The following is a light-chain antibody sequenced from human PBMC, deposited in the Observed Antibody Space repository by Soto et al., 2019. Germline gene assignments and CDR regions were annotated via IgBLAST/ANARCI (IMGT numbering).Light chain of an antibody. J-gene: IGKJ1*01. Sequence: EVVLMQSPGTLSLSPGERATLSCRASQSVKNNYLAWYQQKPGQAPRLLIYGASSRATGIPDRFSGSGSGTDFTLTISRLEPEDLAVYVCQQYGNSPRTFGQGTKVELK. CDR3: QQYGNSPRT. V-gene: IGKV3-20*01. CDR2: GAS. CDR1: QSVKNNY.